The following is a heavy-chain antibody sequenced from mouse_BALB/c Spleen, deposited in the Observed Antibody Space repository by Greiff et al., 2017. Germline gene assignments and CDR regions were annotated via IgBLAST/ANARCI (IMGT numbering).Heavy chain of an antibody. CDR2: IYPGSGNT. CDR3: ASLQYFDV. J-gene: IGHJ1*01. V-gene: IGHV1-77*01. D-gene: IGHD2-10*01. CDR1: GYTFTDYY. Sequence: QVQLKQSGAELARPGASVKLSCKASGYTFTDYYINWVKQRTGQGLEWIGEIYPGSGNTYYNEKFKGKATLTADKSSSTAYMQLSSLTSEDSAVYFCASLQYFDVWGAGTTVTVSS.